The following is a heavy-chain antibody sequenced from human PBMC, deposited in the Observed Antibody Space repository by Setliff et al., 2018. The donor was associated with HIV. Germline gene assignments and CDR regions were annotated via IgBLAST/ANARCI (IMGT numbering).Heavy chain of an antibody. CDR1: GGSFSGYY. D-gene: IGHD2-2*01. CDR3: ARLPHCTSVNCYLFDW. V-gene: IGHV4-34*01. CDR2: IDHTGRI. Sequence: PSETLSLTCAVYGGSFSGYYWNWIRQAPRKGLEWIGEIDHTGRINYNPSLKSRVTMSVDTSKNQFSLKLTSVTAADTAIYYCARLPHCTSVNCYLFDWWGQGTRVTVSS. J-gene: IGHJ4*02.